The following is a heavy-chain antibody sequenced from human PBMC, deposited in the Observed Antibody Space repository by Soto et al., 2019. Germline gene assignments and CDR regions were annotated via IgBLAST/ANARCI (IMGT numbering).Heavy chain of an antibody. CDR2: ISVYSGNT. CDR3: ARESGRDYWYYFDF. CDR1: GYTFTDYA. Sequence: ASVKVSCKTSGYTFTDYAINWVRQAPGQGLEWMGWISVYSGNTNYGQKFQGRVTMTTDTSTSTAYMELGSLRSDDTAMYYCARESGRDYWYYFDFWGQGTLVTVSS. V-gene: IGHV1-18*01. D-gene: IGHD2-8*02. J-gene: IGHJ4*02.